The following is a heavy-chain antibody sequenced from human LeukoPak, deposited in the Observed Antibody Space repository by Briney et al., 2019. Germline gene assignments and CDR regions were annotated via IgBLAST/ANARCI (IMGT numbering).Heavy chain of an antibody. CDR2: IYPRDSNI. CDR1: GYSFPEYW. D-gene: IGHD1-7*01. J-gene: IGHJ5*02. Sequence: GESLKISCKGSGYSFPEYWIGWVRQMPGKGPELMGIIYPRDSNINYSPSFQGQVTISADKSISTAYLQWSSLKASDTAMYYCARGLRYNWNYDWFDPWGQGTLVTVSS. V-gene: IGHV5-51*01. CDR3: ARGLRYNWNYDWFDP.